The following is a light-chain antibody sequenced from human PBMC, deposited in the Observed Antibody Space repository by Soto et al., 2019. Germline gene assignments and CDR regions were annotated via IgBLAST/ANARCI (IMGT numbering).Light chain of an antibody. CDR3: QQRSNWPLT. CDR1: QSVSIL. J-gene: IGKJ4*01. CDR2: DAS. V-gene: IGKV3-11*01. Sequence: EIVMTQSPATLSVSPGERATLSCRASQSVSILLAWYQQKPGQAPRLLIYDASNRATGIPARFSGSGSGTDFTLTISSLEPEDFAVYYCQQRSNWPLTFGGGTKVEIK.